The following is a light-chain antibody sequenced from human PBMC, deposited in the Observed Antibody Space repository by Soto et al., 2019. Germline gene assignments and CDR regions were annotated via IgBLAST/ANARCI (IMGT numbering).Light chain of an antibody. CDR1: RSDVGGYNY. J-gene: IGLJ1*01. V-gene: IGLV2-14*01. CDR3: SSYTSSSLYV. CDR2: DVS. Sequence: QSDLTQPVSVSGSPGQSSTISCTGTRSDVGGYNYVSWYQQHPGKAPKLMIYDVSNRPSGVSNRFSGSKSGNTASLTISGLQAEDEADYYCSSYTSSSLYVFGTGTKVTVL.